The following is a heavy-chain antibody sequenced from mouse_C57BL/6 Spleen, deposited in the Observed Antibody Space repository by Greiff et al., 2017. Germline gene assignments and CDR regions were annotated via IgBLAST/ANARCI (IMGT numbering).Heavy chain of an antibody. D-gene: IGHD2-1*01. CDR3: ARESYGNYGYFDV. J-gene: IGHJ1*03. CDR1: GYTFTSYD. CDR2: IYPRDGST. V-gene: IGHV1-85*01. Sequence: VKLQQSGPELVKPGASVKLSCKASGYTFTSYDINWVKQRPGQGLEWIGWIYPRDGSTKYNEKFKGKATLTVDTSSSTAYMELHSLTSEDSAVYFCARESYGNYGYFDVWGTGTTVTVSS.